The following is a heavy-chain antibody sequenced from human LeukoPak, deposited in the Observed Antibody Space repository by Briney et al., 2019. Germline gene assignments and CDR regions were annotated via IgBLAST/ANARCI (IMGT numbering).Heavy chain of an antibody. CDR3: AQARDLVVVVADY. D-gene: IGHD2-15*01. CDR2: ISGAGGGT. Sequence: PGGSLRLSCAASGSTFRNYAMTWVRQAPGKGLEWVSAISGAGGGTHYADSVKGRFTISRDNSKDTLYLQMNSLRADDTAIYYCAQARDLVVVVADYWGQGTLVAVSS. J-gene: IGHJ4*02. V-gene: IGHV3-23*01. CDR1: GSTFRNYA.